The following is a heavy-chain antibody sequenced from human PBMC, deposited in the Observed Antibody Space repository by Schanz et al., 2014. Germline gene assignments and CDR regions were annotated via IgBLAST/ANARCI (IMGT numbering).Heavy chain of an antibody. CDR1: GITFSGYS. J-gene: IGHJ3*01. D-gene: IGHD3-3*01. CDR3: ARVDESDFSSPRHDAFDV. Sequence: EVQLVESGGGLAQPGGSLRLSCAASGITFSGYSRNWVRQAPGKGLEWVSYISGSSSTKNYADTVKGRFTISRDNGKSSVYLQLISLRAEDTAVYFCARVDESDFSSPRHDAFDVWGQGTVVTVSS. V-gene: IGHV3-48*01. CDR2: ISGSSSTK.